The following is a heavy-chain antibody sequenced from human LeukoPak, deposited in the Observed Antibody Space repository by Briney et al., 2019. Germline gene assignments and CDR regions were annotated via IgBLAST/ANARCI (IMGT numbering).Heavy chain of an antibody. Sequence: PSETLSLTCTVSGGFITSHYWSWNRQPAGKGLVWIGHIYDSGTTNYNPSLKSRVTMSIDMSKNQFSLKLSSVTAADTAVYYRARVVAGKFYWGQGTLVTVSS. V-gene: IGHV4-4*07. CDR2: IYDSGTT. CDR3: ARVVAGKFY. D-gene: IGHD6-19*01. CDR1: GGFITSHY. J-gene: IGHJ4*02.